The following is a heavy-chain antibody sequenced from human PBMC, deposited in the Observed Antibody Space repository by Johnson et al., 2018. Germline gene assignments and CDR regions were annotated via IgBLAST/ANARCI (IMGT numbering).Heavy chain of an antibody. Sequence: VQLVESGGGLVQPGGSLRLSCAASGFTFSSYSMNWVRQAPGKGLEWVSYISSSSSTIYYADSVKGRFTISRDNAKNSLYLQMNSLRDEDTAVYYCAGESARVGATRGAFDIWGQGTMVTVSS. CDR2: ISSSSSTI. CDR1: GFTFSSYS. V-gene: IGHV3-48*02. CDR3: AGESARVGATRGAFDI. J-gene: IGHJ3*02. D-gene: IGHD1-26*01.